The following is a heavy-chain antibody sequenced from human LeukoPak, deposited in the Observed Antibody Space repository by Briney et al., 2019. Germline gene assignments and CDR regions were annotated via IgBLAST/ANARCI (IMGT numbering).Heavy chain of an antibody. CDR3: ARTGYCSSISCPGLDY. CDR1: GFTFSSYA. V-gene: IGHV3-23*01. D-gene: IGHD2-2*01. Sequence: GGSLRLSCAASGFTFSSYAMSWVRQAPGKGLEWVSGIGGSGGTTYYADSVKGRFTISRDNSKNTLYLQMNSLRAEDTAVYYCARTGYCSSISCPGLDYWGQGTLVTVSS. CDR2: IGGSGGTT. J-gene: IGHJ4*02.